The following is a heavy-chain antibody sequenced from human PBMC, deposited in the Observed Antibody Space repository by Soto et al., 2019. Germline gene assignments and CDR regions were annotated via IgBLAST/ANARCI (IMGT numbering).Heavy chain of an antibody. CDR1: GFTFSSYA. V-gene: IGHV3-64D*08. CDR3: VKVAYSSGWYGGYYYGMDV. D-gene: IGHD6-19*01. J-gene: IGHJ6*02. CDR2: ISSNGGST. Sequence: GGSLRLSCSASGFTFSSYAMHWVRQAPGKGLEYVSAISSNGGSTYYADSVKGRFTISRDNSKNTLYLQMSSLRAEDTAVYYCVKVAYSSGWYGGYYYGMDVWGQGTTVTVSS.